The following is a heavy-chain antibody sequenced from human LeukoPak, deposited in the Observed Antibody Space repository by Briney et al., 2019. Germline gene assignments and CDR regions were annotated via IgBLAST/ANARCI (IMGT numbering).Heavy chain of an antibody. Sequence: GGSLRLSCAASGFTFSDYYMSWIRQAPGKGLEWVSYISSSGSTIYYADSVKGRFTISRDNAKNSLYLQMNSLRAEDTAVYYCARDLYCSSTSCFRFDPWGQGTLVTVSS. J-gene: IGHJ5*02. V-gene: IGHV3-11*04. D-gene: IGHD2-2*01. CDR3: ARDLYCSSTSCFRFDP. CDR2: ISSSGSTI. CDR1: GFTFSDYY.